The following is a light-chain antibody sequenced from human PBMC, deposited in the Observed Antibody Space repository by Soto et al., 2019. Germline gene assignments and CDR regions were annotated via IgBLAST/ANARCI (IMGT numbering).Light chain of an antibody. CDR2: AAS. J-gene: IGKJ2*01. CDR3: QQTNDFPYT. CDR1: HVISSW. V-gene: IGKV1-12*01. Sequence: DIQMTQSPSSVSASVGDRVTITCRASHVISSWLAWYQQKPGKAPKLLIYAASRLQSGVPSRFSGSESGADFSLTISSLHPGDGATYCCQQTNDFPYTFGQGTKLEIK.